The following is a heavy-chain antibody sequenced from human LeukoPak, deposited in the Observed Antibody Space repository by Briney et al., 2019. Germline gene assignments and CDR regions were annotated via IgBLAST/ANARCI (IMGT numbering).Heavy chain of an antibody. V-gene: IGHV3-66*02. CDR3: AKGQDVKTTVVTPWSY. Sequence: GGSLRLSCAASGFTVSSNYMSWVRQAPGKGLEWVSIIYSGGSTYYADSVKGRFTISRDNSKNTLYLQMNSLRAEDTAVYYCAKGQDVKTTVVTPWSYWGQGTLVTVSS. CDR1: GFTVSSNY. J-gene: IGHJ4*02. D-gene: IGHD4-23*01. CDR2: IYSGGST.